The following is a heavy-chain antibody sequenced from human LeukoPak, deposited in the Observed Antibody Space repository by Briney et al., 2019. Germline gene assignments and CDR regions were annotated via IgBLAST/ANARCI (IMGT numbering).Heavy chain of an antibody. CDR1: GYLFTSYW. V-gene: IGHV5-51*01. Sequence: GGSLQISWQGAGYLFTSYWIGWGRPLPGKGRGWMGIIYPGESDTRYSPCWQGQVTISAAKSISTAYLQWSSLKASDTAMYYCARVYYYDSSGYYFDYWGQGTLVTVSS. D-gene: IGHD3-22*01. J-gene: IGHJ4*02. CDR3: ARVYYYDSSGYYFDY. CDR2: IYPGESDT.